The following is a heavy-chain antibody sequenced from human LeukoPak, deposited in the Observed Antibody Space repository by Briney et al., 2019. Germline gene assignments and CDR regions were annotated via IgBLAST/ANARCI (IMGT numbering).Heavy chain of an antibody. CDR3: ASVPGVVPAAMGGTAFDY. CDR2: INPNSGGT. J-gene: IGHJ4*02. V-gene: IGHV1-2*02. Sequence: ASVKVSCKASGYTFTGYYMHWVRQAPGQGLERMGWINPNSGGTNYAQKFQGRVTMTRDTSISTAYMELSRLRSDDTAVYYCASVPGVVPAAMGGTAFDYWGQGTLVTVSS. CDR1: GYTFTGYY. D-gene: IGHD2-2*01.